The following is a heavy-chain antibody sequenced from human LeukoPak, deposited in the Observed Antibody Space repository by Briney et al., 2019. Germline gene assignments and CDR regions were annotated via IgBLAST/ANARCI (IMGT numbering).Heavy chain of an antibody. V-gene: IGHV4-34*01. CDR3: ARGPRYSSSWYFPAAWFDP. J-gene: IGHJ5*02. D-gene: IGHD6-13*01. CDR1: GGSFSGYY. CDR2: INHSEST. Sequence: SETLSLTCAVYGGSFSGYYWSWIRQPPGKGLEWIGEINHSESTNYNPSLKSRVTISVDTSKNQFSLKLSSVTAADTAVYYCARGPRYSSSWYFPAAWFDPWGQGTLVTVSS.